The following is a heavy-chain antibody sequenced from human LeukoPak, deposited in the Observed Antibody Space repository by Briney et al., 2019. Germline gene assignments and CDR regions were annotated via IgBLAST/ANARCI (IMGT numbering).Heavy chain of an antibody. J-gene: IGHJ4*02. D-gene: IGHD3-10*01. V-gene: IGHV3-23*01. Sequence: QPGGSLRLSCAASGITFSRYAMSLVRQAPGKGLEGVSGTSASGATYDADSVKGRFTISRDNSKNTLYLQMHSLRAEDTAVYYCAKVRTVPRATMAGDFDYWGQGTLVTVSS. CDR2: TSASGAT. CDR3: AKVRTVPRATMAGDFDY. CDR1: GITFSRYA.